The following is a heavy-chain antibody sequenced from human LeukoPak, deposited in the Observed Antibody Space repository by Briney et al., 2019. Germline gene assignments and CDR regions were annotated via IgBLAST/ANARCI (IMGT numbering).Heavy chain of an antibody. CDR1: GYTFTSYY. V-gene: IGHV1-24*01. CDR3: ATSGGYGPPDVFDI. Sequence: ASVKVSCKASGYTFTSYYMHWVRQAPGKGLEWMGGFDPEDGETIYAQKFQGRVTMTEDTSTDTAYMELSSLRSEDTAVYYCATSGGYGPPDVFDIWGQGTMVTVSS. CDR2: FDPEDGET. J-gene: IGHJ3*02. D-gene: IGHD5-18*01.